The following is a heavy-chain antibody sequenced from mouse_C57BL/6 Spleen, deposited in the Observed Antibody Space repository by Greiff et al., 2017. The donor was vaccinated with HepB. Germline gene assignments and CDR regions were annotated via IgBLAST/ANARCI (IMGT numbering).Heavy chain of an antibody. D-gene: IGHD1-1*01. CDR1: GYTFTSYT. Sequence: QVQLQQSGAELARPGASVKMSCKASGYTFTSYTMHWVKQRPGQGLEWIGYINPSSGYTKYNQKFKDKATLTADKSSSTAYMQLSSLTSEDSAVYYCAREAHYYGSSLWFAYWGQGTLVTVSA. CDR3: AREAHYYGSSLWFAY. V-gene: IGHV1-4*01. J-gene: IGHJ3*01. CDR2: INPSSGYT.